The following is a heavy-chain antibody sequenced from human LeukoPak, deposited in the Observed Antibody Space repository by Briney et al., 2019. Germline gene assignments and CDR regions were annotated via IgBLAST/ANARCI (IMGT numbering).Heavy chain of an antibody. D-gene: IGHD6-13*01. V-gene: IGHV1-24*01. CDR3: ATDLVLVSSSWLFY. Sequence: ASVKVSCKVSGYTLTELSMHWVRQAPGKGLEWMGGFDPEDGETIYAQKFQSRVTMTEDTSTDTAYMELSSLRSEDTAVYYCATDLVLVSSSWLFYWGQGTLVTVSS. J-gene: IGHJ4*02. CDR1: GYTLTELS. CDR2: FDPEDGET.